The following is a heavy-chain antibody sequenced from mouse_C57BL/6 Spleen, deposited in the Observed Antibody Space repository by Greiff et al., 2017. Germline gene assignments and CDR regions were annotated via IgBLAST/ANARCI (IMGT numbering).Heavy chain of an antibody. D-gene: IGHD1-1*01. V-gene: IGHV1-50*01. Sequence: QVQLQQSGAELVKPGASVKLSCKASGYTFTSYWTQWVKQRPGQSLEWIGEIDPSDSYTNYNQKFKGKATLTVDTSSSTAYMQLSSLTSEDSAVYYGARAHYYGRKDGDYDVWGTGTTVTASS. CDR2: IDPSDSYT. J-gene: IGHJ1*03. CDR1: GYTFTSYW. CDR3: ARAHYYGRKDGDYDV.